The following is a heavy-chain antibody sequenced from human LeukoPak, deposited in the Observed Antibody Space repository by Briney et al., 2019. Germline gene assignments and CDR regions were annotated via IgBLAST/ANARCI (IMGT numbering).Heavy chain of an antibody. CDR2: ISWNSDSI. D-gene: IGHD4-17*01. CDR1: GFTFDDYA. V-gene: IGHV3-9*01. Sequence: PGRSLRLSCAASGFTFDDYAMHWARQAPGKGLEWVSGISWNSDSIDYADSVKGRFTISRDNAKNTLYLQMNSLRVEDTAVYYCARGRYYFDYWGQGTLVTVSS. CDR3: ARGRYYFDY. J-gene: IGHJ4*02.